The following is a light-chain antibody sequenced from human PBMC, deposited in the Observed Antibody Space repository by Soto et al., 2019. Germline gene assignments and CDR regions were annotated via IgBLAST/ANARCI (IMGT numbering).Light chain of an antibody. CDR1: SSNIGNNY. V-gene: IGLV1-51*01. J-gene: IGLJ2*01. CDR3: GTWDSSLAVV. CDR2: DNN. Sequence: QSVLTQSPSVSAAPGQTVTISCSGSSSNIGNNYVSWYQQLPGTAPKLLIYDNNKRPSGIPDRFSGSKSGTSATLGITGLQTGDEADYYCGTWDSSLAVVFGGGTKLTVL.